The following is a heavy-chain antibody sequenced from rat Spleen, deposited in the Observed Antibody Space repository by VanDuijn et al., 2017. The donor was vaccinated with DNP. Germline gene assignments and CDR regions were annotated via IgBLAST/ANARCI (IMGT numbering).Heavy chain of an antibody. CDR3: ARQSAIYYYGYVPTFFDY. CDR2: ISYDGGST. J-gene: IGHJ2*01. V-gene: IGHV5-22*01. Sequence: EVQLVESGGGLVQPGRSMKLSCAASGFTFSDYGMAWVLQAPTKGLEWVASISYDGGSTYYRDSVKGRFTISRDNAKSTLYLQMESLRSEDTATYYCARQSAIYYYGYVPTFFDYWGQGVMVTVSS. D-gene: IGHD1-12*01. CDR1: GFTFSDYG.